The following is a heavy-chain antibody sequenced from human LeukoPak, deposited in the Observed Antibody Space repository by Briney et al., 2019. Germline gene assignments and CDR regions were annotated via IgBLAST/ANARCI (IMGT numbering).Heavy chain of an antibody. D-gene: IGHD1-26*01. CDR2: IYYSGST. CDR1: GGSVSSGSYY. Sequence: SETLSLTCTDSGGSVSSGSYYWSWIRQPPGKGLEWIGYIYYSGSTNYNPSLKSRVTISVDTSKNQFSLKLSSVTAADTAVYYCARRGATRSPFDYWGQGTLVTVSS. V-gene: IGHV4-61*01. CDR3: ARRGATRSPFDY. J-gene: IGHJ4*02.